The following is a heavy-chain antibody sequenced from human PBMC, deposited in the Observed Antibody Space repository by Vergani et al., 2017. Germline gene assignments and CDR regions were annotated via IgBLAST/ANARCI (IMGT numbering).Heavy chain of an antibody. CDR1: GGSVSSGSYY. CDR3: ARGVKAAAIFDP. J-gene: IGHJ5*02. Sequence: QVQLQESGPGLVKPSGTLSLTCAVSGGSVSSGSYYWSWIRQPPGKGLEWIGYIYYSGSTNYNPSLKSRVTISVDTSKNQFSLKLSSVTAADTAVYYCARGVKAAAIFDPWGQGTLVTVSS. D-gene: IGHD6-13*01. CDR2: IYYSGST. V-gene: IGHV4-61*01.